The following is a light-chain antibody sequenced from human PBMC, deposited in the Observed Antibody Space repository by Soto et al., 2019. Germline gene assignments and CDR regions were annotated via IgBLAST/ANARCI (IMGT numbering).Light chain of an antibody. CDR2: EVT. J-gene: IGLJ1*01. Sequence: QSALAQPASVSGSPGQSIAVSGTGTRSDVGAYNYVSWYQQHPGKAPKLMISEVTNRPSGVSDRFSGSKSSNTASLTISGPQAEDEADYYCSSFIRRFSSVFGLGTNVTV. V-gene: IGLV2-14*01. CDR1: RSDVGAYNY. CDR3: SSFIRRFSSV.